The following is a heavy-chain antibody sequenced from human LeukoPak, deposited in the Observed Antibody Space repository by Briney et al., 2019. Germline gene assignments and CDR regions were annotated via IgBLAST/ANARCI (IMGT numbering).Heavy chain of an antibody. V-gene: IGHV5-51*01. D-gene: IGHD2/OR15-2a*01. CDR2: IYPGDSDT. Sequence: ASVKVSCKASGYTFTSYWIGWVRQMPGKGLEWMGIIYPGDSDTRYSPSFQGQVTISADKSISTAYLQWSSLKASDTAMYYCASSSTHDAFDIWGQGTMVTVSS. CDR3: ASSSTHDAFDI. J-gene: IGHJ3*02. CDR1: GYTFTSYW.